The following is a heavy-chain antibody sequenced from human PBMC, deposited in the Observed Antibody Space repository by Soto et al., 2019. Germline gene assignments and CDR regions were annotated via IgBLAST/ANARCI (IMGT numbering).Heavy chain of an antibody. CDR3: ARHVAFPYYGPGSFNYFDY. D-gene: IGHD3-10*01. J-gene: IGHJ4*02. Sequence: SETLSLTCSVSGGSFSSGHYYWGWIRQPPGKGLEWIGTIYYSGSTFYNPSLKSRVTMSVDTSKDQFSLKLSSVTAADTAVYHCARHVAFPYYGPGSFNYFDYCGQGALVTVSS. V-gene: IGHV4-39*01. CDR1: GGSFSSGHYY. CDR2: IYYSGST.